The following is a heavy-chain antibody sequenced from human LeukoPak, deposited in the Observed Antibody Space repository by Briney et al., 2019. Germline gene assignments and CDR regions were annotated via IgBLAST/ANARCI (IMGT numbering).Heavy chain of an antibody. J-gene: IGHJ4*02. D-gene: IGHD3-22*01. CDR1: GYTFTSYG. CDR2: ISAYNGNT. V-gene: IGHV1-18*01. Sequence: ASVKVSCKASGYTFTSYGISWVRQAPGQGLEWMGWISAYNGNTNYAQKLQGRVTMTTDTSTSTAYMELRSLRSDDTAVYYCAREGGVYYDSSGYDVAFDYWGQGTLVTVSS. CDR3: AREGGVYYDSSGYDVAFDY.